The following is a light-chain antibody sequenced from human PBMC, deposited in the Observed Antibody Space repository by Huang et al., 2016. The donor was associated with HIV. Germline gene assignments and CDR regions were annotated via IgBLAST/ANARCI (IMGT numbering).Light chain of an antibody. CDR2: AAS. J-gene: IGKJ2*01. CDR1: QSISSY. V-gene: IGKV1-39*01. CDR3: QHTYMTPYT. Sequence: DIQMTQYPFFLSASVGDRVTFTCRASQSISSYLNWYQKKPGKAPALLIYAASNLQSGAPSRFSSSGTWTYITLTSVGLQPADFATYYDQHTYMTPYTFGQGTKLEIK.